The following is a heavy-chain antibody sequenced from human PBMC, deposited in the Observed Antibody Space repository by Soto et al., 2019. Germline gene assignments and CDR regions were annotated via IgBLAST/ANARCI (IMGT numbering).Heavy chain of an antibody. CDR3: AREGVVDAPKRNYYYYGMDV. CDR1: GFTFSSYA. V-gene: IGHV3-30-3*01. J-gene: IGHJ6*02. D-gene: IGHD2-8*02. CDR2: ISYDGSNK. Sequence: QVQLVESGGGVVQPGRSLRLSCAASGFTFSSYAMHWVRQAPGKGLEWVAVISYDGSNKYYADSVKGRFTISRDNSKNTLYLQMNSLRAEDTAVYYCAREGVVDAPKRNYYYYGMDVWGQGTTVTVSS.